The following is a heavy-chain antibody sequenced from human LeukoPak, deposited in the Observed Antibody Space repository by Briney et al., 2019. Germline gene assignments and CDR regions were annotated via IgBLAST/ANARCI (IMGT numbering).Heavy chain of an antibody. CDR1: GYTFTSYY. Sequence: ASVKVSCKASGYTFTSYYMHWVRQAPGQGLEWMGIINPSGGSTSYAQKFQGRVTMTRDTSTSTVYMELSSLRSEDTAVYYCARGLMTVIAARLYDAFDIWGQGTMVTVSS. V-gene: IGHV1-46*01. CDR3: ARGLMTVIAARLYDAFDI. J-gene: IGHJ3*02. D-gene: IGHD6-6*01. CDR2: INPSGGST.